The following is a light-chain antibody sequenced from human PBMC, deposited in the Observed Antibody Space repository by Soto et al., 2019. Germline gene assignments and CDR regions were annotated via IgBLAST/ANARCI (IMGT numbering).Light chain of an antibody. CDR1: QSISSW. J-gene: IGKJ1*01. V-gene: IGKV1-5*01. Sequence: DIQMTQSPSTLSASVGDRVTITCRASQSISSWLAWYQQKPGKAPKLLIYHAYSLESGVPSRFSGSESGTEFTLIINSLQPDDFATYYCQQYNTYPWTFGQGTKVEIK. CDR3: QQYNTYPWT. CDR2: HAY.